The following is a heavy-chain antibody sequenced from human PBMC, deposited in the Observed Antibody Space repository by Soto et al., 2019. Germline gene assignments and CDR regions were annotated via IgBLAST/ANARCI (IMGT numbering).Heavy chain of an antibody. CDR3: AKVPSYGYRDYYYMDV. CDR1: GFTFSSYA. CDR2: ISGSGGST. D-gene: IGHD5-18*01. Sequence: GGSLRLSCAASGFTFSSYAMSWVRQAPGKGLEWVSTISGSGGSTYYADSVKGRLTISKDNSKNTLDLQMNSLRAEDTAVYYCAKVPSYGYRDYYYMDVWGKGTTVTFSS. V-gene: IGHV3-23*01. J-gene: IGHJ6*03.